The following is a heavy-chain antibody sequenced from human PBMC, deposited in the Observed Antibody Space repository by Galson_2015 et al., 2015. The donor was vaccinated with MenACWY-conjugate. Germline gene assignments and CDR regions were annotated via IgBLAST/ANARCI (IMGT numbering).Heavy chain of an antibody. J-gene: IGHJ4*02. D-gene: IGHD2-15*01. Sequence: SLRLSCAASGLTFSVYDMSWIRQAPGKGLEWVSYISSGGSSINHAEFVKGRFTISRDNAKNSQYLQMNSLRAEDTAVYYCAREGGAAKEFDYWGQGTLVTVSS. CDR1: GLTFSVYD. V-gene: IGHV3-11*01. CDR2: ISSGGSSI. CDR3: AREGGAAKEFDY.